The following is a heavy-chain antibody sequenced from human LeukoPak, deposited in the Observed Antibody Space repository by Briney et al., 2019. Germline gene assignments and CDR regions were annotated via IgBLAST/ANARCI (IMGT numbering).Heavy chain of an antibody. V-gene: IGHV1-8*01. CDR3: ARGVDDFWSGLTNWFDP. CDR2: MNPNSGNT. CDR1: GYTFTSYD. Sequence: VASVKVSCKAPGYTFTSYDINWVRQATGQGLEWMGWMNPNSGNTGYAQKFQGRVTMTRNTSISTAYMELSSLRSEDTAVYYCARGVDDFWSGLTNWFDPWGQGTLVTVSS. D-gene: IGHD3-3*01. J-gene: IGHJ5*02.